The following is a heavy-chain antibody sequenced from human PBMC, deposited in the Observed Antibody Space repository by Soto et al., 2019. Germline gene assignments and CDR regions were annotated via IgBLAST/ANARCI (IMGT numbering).Heavy chain of an antibody. D-gene: IGHD6-19*01. Sequence: SQTLSLSCAISGDSVSSNTAAWNWIRSSPSRGLEWLGRTYYRSNWRHDYAVSVKSRITVNPDTSKNHFSLQLNSVTPDDTAVYYCARGVAGSGFDLWGQGTLVTVSS. J-gene: IGHJ4*02. CDR2: TYYRSNWRH. CDR1: GDSVSSNTAA. V-gene: IGHV6-1*01. CDR3: ARGVAGSGFDL.